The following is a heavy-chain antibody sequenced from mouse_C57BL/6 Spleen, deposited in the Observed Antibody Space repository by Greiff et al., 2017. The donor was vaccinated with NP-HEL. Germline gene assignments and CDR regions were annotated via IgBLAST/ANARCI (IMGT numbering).Heavy chain of an antibody. CDR3: TRGDYDKNAMDY. Sequence: EVKLMESGEGLVKPGGSLKLSCAASGFTFSSYAMSWVRQTPEKRLEWVAYISSGGDYIYYADTVKGRFTISRDNARNTLNLQMSSLKSEDTAMYYCTRGDYDKNAMDYWGQGTSVTVSS. V-gene: IGHV5-9-1*02. CDR1: GFTFSSYA. CDR2: ISSGGDYI. D-gene: IGHD2-4*01. J-gene: IGHJ4*01.